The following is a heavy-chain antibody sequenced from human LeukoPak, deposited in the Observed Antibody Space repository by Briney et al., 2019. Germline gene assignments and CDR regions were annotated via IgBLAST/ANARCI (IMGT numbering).Heavy chain of an antibody. V-gene: IGHV4-39*01. Sequence: SETLSLTCTVSGDSISSSSSYWGWIRQPPGEGLEWIGSIYYSGSTYYNTSLKSRVTISVDTSKNQFSLKLNSVTAADTALYYCARRDITMVRGAFDYWGQGTLVTVSS. J-gene: IGHJ4*02. CDR3: ARRDITMVRGAFDY. D-gene: IGHD3-10*01. CDR2: IYYSGST. CDR1: GDSISSSSSY.